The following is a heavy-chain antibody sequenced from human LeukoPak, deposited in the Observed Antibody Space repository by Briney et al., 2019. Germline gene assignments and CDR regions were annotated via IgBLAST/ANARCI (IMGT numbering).Heavy chain of an antibody. CDR3: AKAYYDYVWGSYRYFCAFDI. Sequence: PGRSLRLSCAASGFTFDDYAMHWVRQAPGKGLEWVSLISGDGGRTHYADSVKGRFTISRDNSKNSLYLQMNSLRTEDTAFYYCAKAYYDYVWGSYRYFCAFDIWGQGTMVTVSS. J-gene: IGHJ3*02. CDR1: GFTFDDYA. CDR2: ISGDGGRT. V-gene: IGHV3-43*02. D-gene: IGHD3-16*02.